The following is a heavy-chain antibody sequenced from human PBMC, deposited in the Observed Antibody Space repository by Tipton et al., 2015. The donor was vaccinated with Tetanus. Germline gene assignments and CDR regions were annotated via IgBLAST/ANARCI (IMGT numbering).Heavy chain of an antibody. V-gene: IGHV3-9*01. D-gene: IGHD1-26*01. CDR3: AKDRKGGRQPPLGV. J-gene: IGHJ4*02. CDR1: GFIFDDYA. CDR2: ISWNSGTI. Sequence: LSLTCGASGFIFDDYAMHWVRQAPGKGLEWVSGISWNSGTITYADSVRGRFTISRDNAKNSLYLQMNSLRAEDTALYYCAKDRKGGRQPPLGVRGQGTLATV.